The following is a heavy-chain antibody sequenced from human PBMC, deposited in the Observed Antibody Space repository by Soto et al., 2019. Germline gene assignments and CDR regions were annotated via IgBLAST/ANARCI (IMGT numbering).Heavy chain of an antibody. V-gene: IGHV4-34*01. CDR3: ARCARRVVVAAVLAFDI. CDR1: GGSFSGYY. CDR2: INHSGST. D-gene: IGHD2-15*01. J-gene: IGHJ3*02. Sequence: QVQLQQWGAGLLKPSETLSLTCAVYGGSFSGYYWSWIRQPPGKGLEGIGEINHSGSTNYNPSLKSRVTISVDTSKNQFSLKLSSVTAADTAVYYCARCARRVVVAAVLAFDIWGQGTMVTVSS.